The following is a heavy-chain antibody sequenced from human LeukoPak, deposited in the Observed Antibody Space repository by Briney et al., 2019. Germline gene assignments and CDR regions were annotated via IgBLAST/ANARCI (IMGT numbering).Heavy chain of an antibody. CDR2: ISAYNGNT. CDR1: GYTFTSYG. D-gene: IGHD2-2*01. CDR3: ARDSANVVVPAAMEFDY. V-gene: IGHV1-18*01. Sequence: ASVKVSCKASGYTFTSYGISWVRQAPGQGLERMGWISAYNGNTNYAQKLQGRVTMTTDTSTSTAYMELRSLRSDDTAVYYCARDSANVVVPAAMEFDYWGQGTLVTVSS. J-gene: IGHJ4*02.